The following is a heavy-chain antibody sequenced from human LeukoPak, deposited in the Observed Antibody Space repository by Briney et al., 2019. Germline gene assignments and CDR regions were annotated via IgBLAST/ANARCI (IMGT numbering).Heavy chain of an antibody. CDR3: ARDEDFWSGYYPSYGMDV. V-gene: IGHV4-4*07. D-gene: IGHD3-3*01. Sequence: PSETLSLTCTVSGGSISSYYWSWIRQPAGKGLEWIGRIYTSGGTNYNPSLKSRVTMSVDTSKNQFSLKLSSVTAADTAVYYCARDEDFWSGYYPSYGMDVWGQGTTVTVSS. CDR1: GGSISSYY. CDR2: IYTSGGT. J-gene: IGHJ6*02.